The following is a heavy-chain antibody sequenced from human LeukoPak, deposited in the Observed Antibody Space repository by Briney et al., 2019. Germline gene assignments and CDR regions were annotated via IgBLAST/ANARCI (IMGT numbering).Heavy chain of an antibody. CDR1: GYSISSGYY. J-gene: IGHJ3*02. V-gene: IGHV4-38-2*01. D-gene: IGHD3-16*02. CDR2: IYHSGST. Sequence: KSSETLSLTCAVSGYSISSGYYWGWIRQPPGKGLEWIGSIYHSGSTYYNPSLKSRVTISVDTSKNQFSLKLSSVTAADTAAYYCARPLDDYVWGSYRFDAFDIWGQGTMVTVSS. CDR3: ARPLDDYVWGSYRFDAFDI.